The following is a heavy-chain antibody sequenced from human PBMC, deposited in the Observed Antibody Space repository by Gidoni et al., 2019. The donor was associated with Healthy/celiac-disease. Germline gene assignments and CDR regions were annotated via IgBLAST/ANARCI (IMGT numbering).Heavy chain of an antibody. CDR2: IYHSGST. V-gene: IGHV4-30-2*01. J-gene: IGHJ6*02. D-gene: IGHD2-15*01. CDR3: ARGGGGGVGMDV. CDR1: GASISSGGYS. Sequence: QLQLQESGSGLVKPSQTLSLTCAVSGASISSGGYSWSWIRQPPGKGLEWIGYIYHSGSTYYNPSLKSRVTISVDRSKNQFSLKLSSVTAADTAVYYCARGGGGGVGMDVWGQGTTVTVSS.